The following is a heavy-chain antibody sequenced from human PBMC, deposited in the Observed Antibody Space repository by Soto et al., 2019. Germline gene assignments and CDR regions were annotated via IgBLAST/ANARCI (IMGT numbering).Heavy chain of an antibody. CDR2: ISSSSSYI. D-gene: IGHD3-22*01. CDR3: AGGGHDVSSGYYCAFFAQ. Sequence: EVQLVESGGGLVKPGGSLRLSCAASGFTFSSYSMNWVRQAPGKGLEWVSSISSSSSYIYYADSVKGRFTISRDNAKHSLYRKMKSWRGGDTCVYDWAGGGHDVSSGYYCAFFAQWGQGPRVPLSS. J-gene: IGHJ4*02. CDR1: GFTFSSYS. V-gene: IGHV3-21*01.